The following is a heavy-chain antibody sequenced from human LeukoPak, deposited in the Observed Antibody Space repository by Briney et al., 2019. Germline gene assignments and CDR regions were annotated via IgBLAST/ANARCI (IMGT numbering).Heavy chain of an antibody. D-gene: IGHD3-22*01. Sequence: GGSLRPSCVASGFIVSNNYMSWVRQAPGKGLEWVSVLYNAGSTYYADSVKGRFTISRDNSKNTLYLQMYSLRAEDTAVYYCASLKGLFDYFDYWSQGILVTVYS. CDR1: GFIVSNNY. CDR2: LYNAGST. J-gene: IGHJ4*02. V-gene: IGHV3-53*01. CDR3: ASLKGLFDYFDY.